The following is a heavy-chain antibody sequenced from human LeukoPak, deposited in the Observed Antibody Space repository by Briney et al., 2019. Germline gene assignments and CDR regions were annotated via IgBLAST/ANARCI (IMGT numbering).Heavy chain of an antibody. Sequence: ASVKVSCRASGFTFTSYGITWVRQAPGQGLEWMGWINPNSGGTNYAQKFQGRVTMTRDTSISTAYMELSRLRSDDTAVYYCARDESYDSSGYSLGPRDPGPDYWGQGTLVTVSS. CDR2: INPNSGGT. CDR1: GFTFTSYG. D-gene: IGHD3-22*01. J-gene: IGHJ4*02. CDR3: ARDESYDSSGYSLGPRDPGPDY. V-gene: IGHV1-2*02.